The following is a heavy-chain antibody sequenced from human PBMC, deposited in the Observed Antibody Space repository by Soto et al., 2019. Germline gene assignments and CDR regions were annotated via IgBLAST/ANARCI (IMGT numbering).Heavy chain of an antibody. J-gene: IGHJ4*02. Sequence: QVQLVESGGGVVQPGRSLRLSCAVSGFTVSTYGMHWVRQAPGKGLEWMAVISRDGGTKYYADSVKGRFTISRDNSRNTLLLEMNSLRGDDMAVYYCTGEVASGYWGQGTLVTVSS. CDR2: ISRDGGTK. CDR3: TGEVASGY. CDR1: GFTVSTYG. D-gene: IGHD2-8*02. V-gene: IGHV3-30*03.